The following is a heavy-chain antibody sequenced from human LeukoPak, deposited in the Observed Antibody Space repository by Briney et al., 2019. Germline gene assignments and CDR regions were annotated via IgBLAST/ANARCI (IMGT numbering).Heavy chain of an antibody. CDR3: ATGLSITIFGVGPPDY. V-gene: IGHV3-30-3*01. CDR1: GFTFSSYA. Sequence: DPGGSLRLSCAASGFTFSSYAMHWVRQAPGKGLEWVAVISYDGSNKYYADSVKGRFTISRDNSKNTLYLQMNSLRAEDTAVYYCATGLSITIFGVGPPDYWGQGTLVTVSS. CDR2: ISYDGSNK. D-gene: IGHD3-3*01. J-gene: IGHJ4*02.